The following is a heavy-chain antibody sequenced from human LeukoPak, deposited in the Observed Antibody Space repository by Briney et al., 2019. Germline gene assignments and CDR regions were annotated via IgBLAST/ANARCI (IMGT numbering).Heavy chain of an antibody. Sequence: ASVKVSCKASGYTFTSYGFSWVRQAPGQGLEWMGWISTYYGNTNYAQKLQDRVTMTTDTSASTAYMELTSLRSDDTAVYYCARVYSTNYYGSGDRPFLFDYWGQGTVVTVSS. J-gene: IGHJ4*02. CDR2: ISTYYGNT. CDR3: ARVYSTNYYGSGDRPFLFDY. V-gene: IGHV1-18*01. CDR1: GYTFTSYG. D-gene: IGHD3-10*01.